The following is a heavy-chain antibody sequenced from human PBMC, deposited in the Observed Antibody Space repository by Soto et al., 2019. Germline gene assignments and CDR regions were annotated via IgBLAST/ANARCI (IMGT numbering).Heavy chain of an antibody. CDR3: VRGGGGGLFDP. D-gene: IGHD2-15*01. V-gene: IGHV3-21*05. Sequence: GGSLRLSCAASGFTFSSYSMTWVRQAPGKGLEWLSYISPGSRYPAYADSVKGRFTISRDNAKRSLYLQMMSLTAEDTAIYYCVRGGGGGLFDPWGQGTMVTVSS. J-gene: IGHJ5*02. CDR2: ISPGSRYP. CDR1: GFTFSSYS.